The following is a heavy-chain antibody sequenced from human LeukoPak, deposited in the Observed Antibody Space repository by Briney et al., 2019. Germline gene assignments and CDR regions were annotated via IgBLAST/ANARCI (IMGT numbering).Heavy chain of an antibody. Sequence: ASVKVSCKASGYTFTGYYMHWVRHAPGQGLEWMGWINPNSGGTHYAQKFQGRVTMTRDTSISTAYMELTRLRSDDTAVYYCARELRPYSFGYGLDYWGQGTLVTVSS. CDR3: ARELRPYSFGYGLDY. D-gene: IGHD3-22*01. CDR1: GYTFTGYY. V-gene: IGHV1-2*02. J-gene: IGHJ4*02. CDR2: INPNSGGT.